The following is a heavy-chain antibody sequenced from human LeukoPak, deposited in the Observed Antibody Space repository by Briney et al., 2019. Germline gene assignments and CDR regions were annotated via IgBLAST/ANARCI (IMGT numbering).Heavy chain of an antibody. D-gene: IGHD3-16*01. J-gene: IGHJ4*02. CDR3: ARGGGGGRSPASY. Sequence: PSETLSLTCTVSGGSISSYYWSWIRQPPGKVLEWIGYIYYSGSTNYNPSLKSRVTISVDTSKNQFSLKLSSVTAADTAVYYCARGGGGGRSPASYWGQGTLVTVSS. CDR2: IYYSGST. CDR1: GGSISSYY. V-gene: IGHV4-59*01.